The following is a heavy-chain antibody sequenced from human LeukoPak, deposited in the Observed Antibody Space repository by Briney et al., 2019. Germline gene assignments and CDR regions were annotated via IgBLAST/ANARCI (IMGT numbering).Heavy chain of an antibody. Sequence: ASVKVSCKASGFALTTYNIVWLRQAPGQGLEWVGWVTAFNENTHYSRKVQGRVTMTRDTSTSTAYMELRSLRSDDTAVYYCARGGGTRRDGYNLVDYWGQGTLVTVSS. CDR2: VTAFNENT. V-gene: IGHV1-18*01. J-gene: IGHJ4*02. CDR3: ARGGGTRRDGYNLVDY. CDR1: GFALTTYN. D-gene: IGHD5-24*01.